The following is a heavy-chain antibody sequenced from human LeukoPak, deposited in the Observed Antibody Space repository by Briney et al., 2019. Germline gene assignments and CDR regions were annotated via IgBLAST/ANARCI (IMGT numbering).Heavy chain of an antibody. CDR1: GFTFSSYA. V-gene: IGHV3-23*01. J-gene: IGHJ3*02. CDR2: ISGSGGST. Sequence: GGSLRLSCAASGFTFSSYAMSWVRQAPGKGLEWVSAISGSGGSTYYADSVKGRFTISRDNSKNTLYLQMNSLRAEDTAVYYCAKGYYYDSSGYYYGKFDAFDIWGQGTMVTVSS. CDR3: AKGYYYDSSGYYYGKFDAFDI. D-gene: IGHD3-22*01.